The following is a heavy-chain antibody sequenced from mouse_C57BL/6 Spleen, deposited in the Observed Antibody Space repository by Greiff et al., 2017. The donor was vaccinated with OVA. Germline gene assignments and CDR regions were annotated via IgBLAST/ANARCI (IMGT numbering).Heavy chain of an antibody. V-gene: IGHV1-54*01. Sequence: QVQLKQSGAELVRPGTSVKVSCKASGYAFTNYLIEWVKQRPGQGLEWIGVINPGSGGTNYNEKFKGKATLTADKSSSTAYMQLSSLTSEDSAVYFCARLDSSGYDAMDYWGQGTSVTVSS. D-gene: IGHD3-2*02. CDR2: INPGSGGT. CDR1: GYAFTNYL. CDR3: ARLDSSGYDAMDY. J-gene: IGHJ4*01.